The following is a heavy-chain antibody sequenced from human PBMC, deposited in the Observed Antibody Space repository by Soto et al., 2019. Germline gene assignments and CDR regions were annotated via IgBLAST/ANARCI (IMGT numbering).Heavy chain of an antibody. CDR3: ASGNRASFAIDN. CDR1: SDSISSRNW. D-gene: IGHD1-26*01. J-gene: IGHJ4*02. Sequence: SETLSLTCAVSSDSISSRNWCSWVRQSPGRGLEWIGEIYYSGTTNHNPSLKSRVTISVDKSQNQVSLKLSSVTAADTAIYYCASGNRASFAIDNWGRGTMVTAPQ. CDR2: IYYSGTT. V-gene: IGHV4-4*02.